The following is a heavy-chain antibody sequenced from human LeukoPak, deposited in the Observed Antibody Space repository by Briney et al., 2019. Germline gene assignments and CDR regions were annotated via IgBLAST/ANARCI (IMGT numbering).Heavy chain of an antibody. Sequence: SETLSLTCAVYGGSFSGYYWSWIRQPPGKGLEWIGEINHSGSTNYNPSLKSRVTISVDTSKNQFSLKLSSVTAADTAVYYCATLVAAELYYFDYWDQGTLVTVSS. CDR3: ATLVAAELYYFDY. CDR2: INHSGST. D-gene: IGHD2-15*01. J-gene: IGHJ4*02. CDR1: GGSFSGYY. V-gene: IGHV4-34*01.